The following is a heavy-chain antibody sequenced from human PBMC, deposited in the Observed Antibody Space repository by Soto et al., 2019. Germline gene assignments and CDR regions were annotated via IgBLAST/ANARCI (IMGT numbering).Heavy chain of an antibody. Sequence: PGGSLRLSCAASGFNFKSYDMFWVRQAPGKGPEWVSFVSTSGGRTEYADFVRGRFTISRDNAENTLSLQMNSLAVDDTAVYYCVRKGYETGWYYDQWGPGTLVTVSS. CDR2: VSTSGGRT. J-gene: IGHJ4*02. D-gene: IGHD6-19*01. CDR1: GFNFKSYD. V-gene: IGHV3-23*01. CDR3: VRKGYETGWYYDQ.